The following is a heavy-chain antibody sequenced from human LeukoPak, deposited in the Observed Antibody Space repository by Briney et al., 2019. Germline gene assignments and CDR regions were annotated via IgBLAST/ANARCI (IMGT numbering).Heavy chain of an antibody. CDR1: GFTFSSYA. CDR3: AKGVGWGNYDY. D-gene: IGHD1-7*01. CDR2: ISGSGGST. Sequence: GGSLRLSCAASGFTFSSYAMSWVRQAPGKGLEWVSAISGSGGSTYYADSVKGRFTVSRDNSKNTLYLQMNSLRVDDTALYYCAKGVGWGNYDYWGQGTLVTVSS. V-gene: IGHV3-23*01. J-gene: IGHJ4*02.